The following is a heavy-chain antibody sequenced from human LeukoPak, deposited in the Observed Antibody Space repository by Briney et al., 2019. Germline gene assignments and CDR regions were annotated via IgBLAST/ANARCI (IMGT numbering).Heavy chain of an antibody. Sequence: PSETLSLTCSVSGDSVTSYYWSWIRQPPGKGLEWIGYVSSDGTTNYTPSLRSRVIMSVDTAKNHISLNLTSLTAADTATCYCARLDCLGDGCYNHWGRGTLVTVSS. J-gene: IGHJ4*02. CDR2: VSSDGTT. V-gene: IGHV4-59*08. CDR1: GDSVTSYY. CDR3: ARLDCLGDGCYNH. D-gene: IGHD2-21*01.